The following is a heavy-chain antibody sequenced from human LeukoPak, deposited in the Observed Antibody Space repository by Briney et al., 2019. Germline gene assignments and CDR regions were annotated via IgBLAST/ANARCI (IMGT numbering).Heavy chain of an antibody. CDR1: GGSISSSSYY. CDR2: IYYSGST. Sequence: KPSETLSLTCTVSGGSISSSSYYWGWIRQPPGKGLEWIGSIYYSGSTYYNPSLKSRVTISVDTSKNQFSLKLSSVTAADTAVYYCARDHSPFDYWGQGTLVTVSS. V-gene: IGHV4-39*07. J-gene: IGHJ4*02. CDR3: ARDHSPFDY. D-gene: IGHD4-11*01.